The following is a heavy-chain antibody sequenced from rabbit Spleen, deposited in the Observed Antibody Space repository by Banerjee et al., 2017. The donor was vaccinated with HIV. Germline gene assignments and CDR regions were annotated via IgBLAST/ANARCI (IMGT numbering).Heavy chain of an antibody. CDR3: ARGGYGGHIWAMGL. CDR1: RFSFSDRDV. J-gene: IGHJ4*01. V-gene: IGHV1S45*01. Sequence: QEQLVESGGGLVQPEGSLTLTCKASRFSFSDRDVMCWVRQAPGKGLEWIACIYGDYGLNTWYASWAKGRFTISKTSSTTVTLQMTSLTGADTATYFCARGGYGGHIWAMGLWGQGTLVT. D-gene: IGHD3-1*01. CDR2: IYGDYGLNT.